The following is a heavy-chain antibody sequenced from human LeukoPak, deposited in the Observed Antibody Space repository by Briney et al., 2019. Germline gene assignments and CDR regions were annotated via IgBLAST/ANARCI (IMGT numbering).Heavy chain of an antibody. D-gene: IGHD6-13*01. CDR2: FDPEDGET. CDR1: GYTLTELS. J-gene: IGHJ5*02. V-gene: IGHV1-24*01. Sequence: ASVKASCKVSGYTLTELSMHWVRQAPGKGLEWMGGFDPEDGETIYAQKSQGRVTMTEDTSTDTAYIELSSLRSEDTAVYYCATAPSIPTDTFTRKISSSWYGDWFDPWGQGTLVTVSS. CDR3: ATAPSIPTDTFTRKISSSWYGDWFDP.